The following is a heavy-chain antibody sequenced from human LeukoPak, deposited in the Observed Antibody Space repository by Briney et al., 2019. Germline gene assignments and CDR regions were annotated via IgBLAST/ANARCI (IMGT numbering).Heavy chain of an antibody. CDR1: GFTFTDYA. Sequence: GSLRLSCAASGFTFTDYAMSWVRQAPGKGLEWIGYIYYSGSTNYNPSLKSRVTISVDTSKNQFSLKLSSVTAADTAVYYCARTSLLGVVVTALFDYWGQGTLVTVSS. CDR2: IYYSGST. CDR3: ARTSLLGVVVTALFDY. V-gene: IGHV4-59*08. D-gene: IGHD2-21*02. J-gene: IGHJ4*02.